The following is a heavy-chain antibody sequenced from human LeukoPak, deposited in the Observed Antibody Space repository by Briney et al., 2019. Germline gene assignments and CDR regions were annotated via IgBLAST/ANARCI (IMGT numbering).Heavy chain of an antibody. CDR3: ARGLLGATAFDI. CDR1: GGSISSYY. J-gene: IGHJ3*02. D-gene: IGHD3-10*01. Sequence: PSETLSLTCTVSGGSISSYYWSWIRQPPGKGLEWIGYIYYSGSTNYNPSLKGRVTISVDTSKNQFSLKLSSVTAADTAVYYCARGLLGATAFDIWGQGTMVTVSS. V-gene: IGHV4-59*01. CDR2: IYYSGST.